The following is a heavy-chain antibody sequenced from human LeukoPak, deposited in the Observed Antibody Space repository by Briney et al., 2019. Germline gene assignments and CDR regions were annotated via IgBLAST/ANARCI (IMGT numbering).Heavy chain of an antibody. CDR3: AKPLLLISKGFDAFDI. J-gene: IGHJ3*02. V-gene: IGHV3-30*18. Sequence: PGRALRLSCAASGFTFSSYGMHWVRQAPGKGLEWVAVISYDGSNKYYADSVKGRFTISRDNSKNTLYLQMNSLRAEDTAVYYCAKPLLLISKGFDAFDIWGQGTMVTVSS. D-gene: IGHD3-3*02. CDR2: ISYDGSNK. CDR1: GFTFSSYG.